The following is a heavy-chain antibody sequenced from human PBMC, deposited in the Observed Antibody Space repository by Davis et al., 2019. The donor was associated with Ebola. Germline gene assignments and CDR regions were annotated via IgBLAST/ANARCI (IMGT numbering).Heavy chain of an antibody. Sequence: MPSETLSLTCAVYGGSFSGYYWSWIRQPPGKGLEWIGEINHSGSTNYNPSLKSRVTISVDTPKNQFSLKLSSVTAADTAVYYCARWNFYSSSLDYWGQGTLVTVSS. CDR2: INHSGST. CDR3: ARWNFYSSSLDY. CDR1: GGSFSGYY. D-gene: IGHD6-6*01. J-gene: IGHJ4*02. V-gene: IGHV4-34*01.